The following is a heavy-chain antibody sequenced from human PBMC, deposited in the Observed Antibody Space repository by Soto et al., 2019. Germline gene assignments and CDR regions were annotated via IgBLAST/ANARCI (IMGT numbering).Heavy chain of an antibody. CDR3: ARGGHVVVVTAALDY. V-gene: IGHV1-46*01. CDR1: GDTITDYY. CDR2: VNPSGGHT. D-gene: IGHD2-21*02. J-gene: IGHJ4*02. Sequence: QVQLMQSGAEVKKPGASVKVSCKASGDTITDYYIHWVRQAPEQGLEWMGTVNPSGGHTTYAQHFLGRVTMTRDTSTSTLYMELTSLTSDDTAIYYCARGGHVVVVTAALDYWGQGTLVTVSS.